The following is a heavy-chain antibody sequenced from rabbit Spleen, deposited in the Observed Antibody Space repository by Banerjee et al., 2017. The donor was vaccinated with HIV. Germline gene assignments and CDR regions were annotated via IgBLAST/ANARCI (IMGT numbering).Heavy chain of an antibody. CDR3: ARDAGSGPYIDGYFGL. Sequence: QEQLEESGGGLVKPGASLTLTCKASGFSFSSGYDMCWVRQAPGKGLEWIACIYIGDTDTTYYASWAKGRFTISKTSSTTVTLQMTSLTVADTATYFCARDAGSGPYIDGYFGLWGPGHPRHRL. V-gene: IGHV1S45*01. J-gene: IGHJ4*01. CDR1: GFSFSSGYD. D-gene: IGHD8-1*01. CDR2: IYIGDTDTT.